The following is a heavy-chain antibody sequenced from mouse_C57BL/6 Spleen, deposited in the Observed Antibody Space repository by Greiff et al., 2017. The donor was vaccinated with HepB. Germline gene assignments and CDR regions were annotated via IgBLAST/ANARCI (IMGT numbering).Heavy chain of an antibody. CDR1: GYTFTSYW. V-gene: IGHV1-64*01. CDR3: ARSWGYYYGSIRYFDV. D-gene: IGHD1-1*01. J-gene: IGHJ1*03. CDR2: IHPNSGST. Sequence: QVQLQQPGAELVKPGASVKLSCKASGYTFTSYWMHWVKQRPGQGLEWIGMIHPNSGSTNYNEKFKSKATLTVDKSSSTAYMQLSSLTSEDSAVYYCARSWGYYYGSIRYFDVWGTGTTVTVSS.